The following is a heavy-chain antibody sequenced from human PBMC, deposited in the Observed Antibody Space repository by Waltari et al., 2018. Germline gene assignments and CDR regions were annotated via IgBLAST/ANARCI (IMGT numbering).Heavy chain of an antibody. V-gene: IGHV1-69*10. J-gene: IGHJ3*02. CDR3: GSLNARYYDDGSGYAFDS. CDR1: GGPFSSYA. CDR2: SITVQGIT. Sequence: QVPLVQSGAEVKKPGSSVKVSCKASGGPFSSYAISWVRQAPGQGLEWLGCMGGSITVQGITKHAQKFEDRVRISAYKAKSTGYRERSSLGSEETAGYYCGSLNARYYDDGSGYAFDSGGQGTMVTVSS. D-gene: IGHD3-22*01.